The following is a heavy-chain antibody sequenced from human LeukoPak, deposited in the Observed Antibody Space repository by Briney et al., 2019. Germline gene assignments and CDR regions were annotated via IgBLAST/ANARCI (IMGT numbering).Heavy chain of an antibody. CDR2: ISSSSSYI. V-gene: IGHV3-21*01. J-gene: IGHJ6*02. Sequence: GGSMRLSCVASEFTFSSYSMNWVRQAPGKGLEWVSSISSSSSYIYYADSMKGRFTISRDNAKNSLYLQMNSLRVEDTAVYYCARVISEDYYGMDVWGQGTTVTVSS. CDR3: ARVISEDYYGMDV. CDR1: EFTFSSYS. D-gene: IGHD2/OR15-2a*01.